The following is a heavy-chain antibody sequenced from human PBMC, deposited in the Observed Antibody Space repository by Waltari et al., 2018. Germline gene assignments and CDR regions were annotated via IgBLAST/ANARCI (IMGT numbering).Heavy chain of an antibody. CDR1: GSTFTGTY. CDR2: INPNSGGT. D-gene: IGHD2-21*01. Sequence: VRRVKSGAEGKKPGATGKFPGKASGSTFTGTYMTWGRQAPGQGLEWMGRINPNSGGTNYAQKFQGRVTITTDESTSTAYMELSSLRSEDTAVYYCARDLHLIHAFDIWGQGTMVTVSS. CDR3: ARDLHLIHAFDI. J-gene: IGHJ3*02. V-gene: IGHV1-2*06.